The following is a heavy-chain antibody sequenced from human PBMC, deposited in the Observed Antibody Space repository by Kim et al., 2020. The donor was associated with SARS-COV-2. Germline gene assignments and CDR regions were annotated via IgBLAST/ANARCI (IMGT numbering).Heavy chain of an antibody. D-gene: IGHD2-21*01. V-gene: IGHV1-69*04. Sequence: SVKVSCKASGDTFSSYAISWVRQAPGQGLEWMGRMIPIRGIANYAQKFQGRVTITADKSTSTAYMELSSLRFEDTAVYYCATCRLGDVVWFDIWGQGTL. CDR2: MIPIRGIA. J-gene: IGHJ5*02. CDR3: ATCRLGDVVWFDI. CDR1: GDTFSSYA.